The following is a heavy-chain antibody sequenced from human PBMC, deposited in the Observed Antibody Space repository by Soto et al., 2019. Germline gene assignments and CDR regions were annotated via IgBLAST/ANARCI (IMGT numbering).Heavy chain of an antibody. CDR2: ISAYNGQT. CDR3: ARVAPPGATRSHLNYSCMDV. CDR1: GYTFSNYV. V-gene: IGHV1-18*04. Sequence: AAALKVSCKASGYTFSNYVISWVRQAPGQGVEWMGWISAYNGQTRFIQKFQDRVTMTTDTATNKAYMELRSLRFDDTAVYYCARVAPPGATRSHLNYSCMDVWGQGTTVTVSS. J-gene: IGHJ6*02.